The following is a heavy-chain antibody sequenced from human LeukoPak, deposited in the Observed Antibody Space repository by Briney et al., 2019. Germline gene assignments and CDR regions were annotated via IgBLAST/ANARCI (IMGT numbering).Heavy chain of an antibody. V-gene: IGHV4-39*01. J-gene: IGHJ3*02. CDR2: IYYSGST. CDR3: ARHEVGPRFGVVTNAFDI. Sequence: SETLSLTCTVSGGSISSNTYYWGWIRQPPGKGLEWIGSIYYSGSTYYNPSLKSRVTISVDTSKNQFSLKLSSVTAADTAVYYCARHEVGPRFGVVTNAFDIWGQGTMVTVSS. D-gene: IGHD3-3*01. CDR1: GGSISSNTYY.